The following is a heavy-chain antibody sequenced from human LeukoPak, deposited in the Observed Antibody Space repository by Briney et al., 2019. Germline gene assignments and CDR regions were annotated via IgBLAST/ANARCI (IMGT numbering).Heavy chain of an antibody. CDR2: IYTSGST. CDR3: ARGYSYGYHYYYTDV. Sequence: SETLSLTCTVSGGSISSGDYYWSWIRQPAGKGLEWIGRIYTSGSTNYNPSLKSRVTMSVDTSKNQFSLKLSSVTAADTAVYYCARGYSYGYHYYYTDVWGKGTTVTVSS. J-gene: IGHJ6*03. CDR1: GGSISSGDYY. V-gene: IGHV4-61*02. D-gene: IGHD5-18*01.